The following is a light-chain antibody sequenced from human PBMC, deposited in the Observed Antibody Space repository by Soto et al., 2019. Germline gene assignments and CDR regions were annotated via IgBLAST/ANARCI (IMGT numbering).Light chain of an antibody. CDR2: DAS. CDR1: QNINRW. V-gene: IGKV1-5*01. J-gene: IGKJ1*01. CDR3: QHYRRNTWS. Sequence: DIQITQSPSTLSASVGYRFTITCRASQNINRWLAWYQQKPGKAPKLLMYDASSLESGVPSRFSGSGSGTEFTLTITTLQPDDFATYFCQHYRRNTWSFGPGTKVDIK.